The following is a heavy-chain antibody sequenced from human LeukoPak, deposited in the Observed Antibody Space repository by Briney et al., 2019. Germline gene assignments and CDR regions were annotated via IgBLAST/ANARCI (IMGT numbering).Heavy chain of an antibody. CDR1: GGSISSGGYY. D-gene: IGHD2-2*01. Sequence: SETLSLTCAVSGGSISSGGYYWSWIRQPPGKGLEWIGYIYYSGSTYYNPSLKSRVTISVDTSKNQFSLKLSSVTAADTAVYYCARAPHCSSTSCYSGYYYYGMDVWGQGTTVTVSS. CDR2: IYYSGST. V-gene: IGHV4-30-4*01. CDR3: ARAPHCSSTSCYSGYYYYGMDV. J-gene: IGHJ6*02.